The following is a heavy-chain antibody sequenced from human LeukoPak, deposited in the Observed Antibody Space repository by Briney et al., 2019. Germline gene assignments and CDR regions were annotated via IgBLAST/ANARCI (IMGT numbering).Heavy chain of an antibody. Sequence: PGRSLRLSCAASGFTFSSYAMHWVRQAPGKGLEWVGRIKSKTDGGTTDYAAPVKGRFTISRDDSKNTLYLQMNSLKTEDTAVYYCTTRITIFGVVITDFDYWGQGTLVTVSS. J-gene: IGHJ4*02. CDR1: GFTFSSYA. D-gene: IGHD3-3*01. V-gene: IGHV3-15*01. CDR2: IKSKTDGGTT. CDR3: TTRITIFGVVITDFDY.